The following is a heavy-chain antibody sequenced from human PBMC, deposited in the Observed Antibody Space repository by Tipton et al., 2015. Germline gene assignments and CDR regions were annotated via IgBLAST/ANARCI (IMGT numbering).Heavy chain of an antibody. CDR3: ARGEIGDFDS. D-gene: IGHD4-17*01. V-gene: IGHV4-59*08. CDR2: IYYSGST. Sequence: LRLSCTVSGGSMNYFYWSWIRQPPGKGLEWIGYIYYSGSTNYNPSLKSRVTISVDTSKIQFSLKLNSVTAADTAVYYCARGEIGDFDSWGQGTLVTVSS. J-gene: IGHJ4*02. CDR1: GGSMNYFY.